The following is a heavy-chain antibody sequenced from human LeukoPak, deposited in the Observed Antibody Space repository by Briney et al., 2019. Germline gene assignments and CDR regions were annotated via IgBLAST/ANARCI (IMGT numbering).Heavy chain of an antibody. V-gene: IGHV3-7*01. CDR1: GFTFNRYW. J-gene: IGHJ4*02. CDR3: ARVEASGYDYGAFDD. D-gene: IGHD5-12*01. Sequence: GGSLILSCAASGFTFNRYWLSWVRPAPGKELQWVANIKEDGSTKYSVDSVKGRFTISRDNANTPLYLQMNSLRAEDTAVYYCARVEASGYDYGAFDDWGEGSLVTVSS. CDR2: IKEDGSTK.